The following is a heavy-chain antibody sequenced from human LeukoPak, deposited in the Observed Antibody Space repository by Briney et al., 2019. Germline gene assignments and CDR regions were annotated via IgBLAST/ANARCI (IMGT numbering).Heavy chain of an antibody. CDR2: IYYSGST. D-gene: IGHD5-24*01. CDR3: ARSRTGREMATLGYFDY. CDR1: GGSISSYY. Sequence: SETLSLTCTVSGGSISSYYWSWIRQPPGKGLEGIGYIYYSGSTNYNPSLKSRVTISVDTSKNQFSLKLSSVTAADTAVYYCARSRTGREMATLGYFDYWGQGTLVTVSS. V-gene: IGHV4-59*01. J-gene: IGHJ4*02.